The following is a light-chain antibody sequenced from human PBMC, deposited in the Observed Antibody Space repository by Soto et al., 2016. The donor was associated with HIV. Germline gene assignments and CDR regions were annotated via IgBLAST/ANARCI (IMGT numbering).Light chain of an antibody. Sequence: DIQMTQSPSSLSASVGDRVSITCRASQGISNSLAWYQQKPGKVPKLLIYASSTLQSGVPSRFSGSGSGTDFTLTINNLQPEDFATYYCQHSRRTPRVFGFGPGT. J-gene: IGKJ3*01. CDR2: ASS. V-gene: IGKV1-27*01. CDR1: QGISNS. CDR3: QHSRRTPRVFG.